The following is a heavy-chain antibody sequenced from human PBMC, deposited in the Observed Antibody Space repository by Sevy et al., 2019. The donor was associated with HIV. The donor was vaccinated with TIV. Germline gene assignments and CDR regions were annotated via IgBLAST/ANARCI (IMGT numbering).Heavy chain of an antibody. CDR1: GYTFTSYD. Sequence: ASVKVSCKASGYTFTSYDINWVRQATGQGLEWMGWMNPNSGNTGYAQKFQGRVTITRNTSISTAYMELSSLRSEDTAVEYCARIVVDGYYDSSGYYYYYYYGMDVWGQGTTVTVSS. J-gene: IGHJ6*02. V-gene: IGHV1-8*03. CDR3: ARIVVDGYYDSSGYYYYYYYGMDV. D-gene: IGHD3-22*01. CDR2: MNPNSGNT.